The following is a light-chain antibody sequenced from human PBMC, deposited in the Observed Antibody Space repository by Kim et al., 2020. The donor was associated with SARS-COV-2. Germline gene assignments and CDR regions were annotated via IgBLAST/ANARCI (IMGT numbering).Light chain of an antibody. Sequence: QSALTQPASVSGSPGQSITISCTGTSSDVGAYNFVSWFQHRPGTAHKLIIYDVNERPSGVSNRFFGSKSAKTASLTISGLQAEDEADYYCASYTTAYTWVFGGGTQLTVL. CDR1: SSDVGAYNF. V-gene: IGLV2-14*03. J-gene: IGLJ3*02. CDR2: DVN. CDR3: ASYTTAYTWV.